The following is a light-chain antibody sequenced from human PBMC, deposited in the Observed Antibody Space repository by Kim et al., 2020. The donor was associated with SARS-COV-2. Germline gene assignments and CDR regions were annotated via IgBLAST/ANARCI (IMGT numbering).Light chain of an antibody. J-gene: IGLJ2*01. Sequence: QSVLTQPPSVSGAPGQRVTISCTGSSSNIGAGYDVHWYQQLPGTVPKLLIYGNSNRPSGVPDRFSGSKSGTSASLAITGLQAEDEADYYCQSYDSSLPVVFGGGTQLTVL. CDR2: GNS. CDR1: SSNIGAGYD. V-gene: IGLV1-40*01. CDR3: QSYDSSLPVV.